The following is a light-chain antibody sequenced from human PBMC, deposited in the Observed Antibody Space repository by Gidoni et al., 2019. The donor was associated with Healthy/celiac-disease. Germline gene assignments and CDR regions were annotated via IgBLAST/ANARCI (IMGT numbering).Light chain of an antibody. Sequence: DIQMTKSPSSLSSSVGDRVTIACRASQSISSYLNWYQQKPGKAPKLLIYAASSLQSGVPSRFSGSGSGTDFTLTISSLQPEYFATYYCQQSYSTPYTFGQXTKLEIK. V-gene: IGKV1-39*01. CDR1: QSISSY. J-gene: IGKJ2*01. CDR2: AAS. CDR3: QQSYSTPYT.